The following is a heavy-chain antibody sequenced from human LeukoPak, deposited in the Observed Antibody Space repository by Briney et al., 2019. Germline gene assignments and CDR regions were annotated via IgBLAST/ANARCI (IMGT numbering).Heavy chain of an antibody. CDR2: ISGSGGST. CDR1: GFPFSSYA. CDR3: AKDIAAAGIKTRWFDP. D-gene: IGHD6-13*01. Sequence: GGSLRLSCAASGFPFSSYAMSWVRQAPGEGLEWVSAISGSGGSTYDADSVKGRFTISRDNSKNTLYLQMNSLRAEDTAVYYCAKDIAAAGIKTRWFDPWGQGTLVTVSS. J-gene: IGHJ5*02. V-gene: IGHV3-23*01.